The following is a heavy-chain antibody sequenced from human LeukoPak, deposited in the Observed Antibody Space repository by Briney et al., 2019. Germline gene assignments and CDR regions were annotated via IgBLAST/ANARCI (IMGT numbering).Heavy chain of an antibody. CDR1: GFTFSTYS. V-gene: IGHV3-21*01. CDR3: ARGGYDVIVPAASNYYYMDV. CDR2: IGSSENYI. D-gene: IGHD2-2*01. Sequence: PGGSLRLSCAASGFTFSTYSMNWVRQAPGKGLEWVSSIGSSENYIYCADSLKGRFTISRDNAKNSLYLQMNSLRAEDTAVYYCARGGYDVIVPAASNYYYMDVWGKGTTVTVSS. J-gene: IGHJ6*03.